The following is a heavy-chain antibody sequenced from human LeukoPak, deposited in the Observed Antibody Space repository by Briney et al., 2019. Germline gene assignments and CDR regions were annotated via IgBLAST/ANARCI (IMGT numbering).Heavy chain of an antibody. V-gene: IGHV1-8*03. D-gene: IGHD5-24*01. J-gene: IGHJ6*03. CDR2: MNPNSGNT. CDR1: GYTFTSYD. Sequence: ASVKVSCKASGYTFTSYDINWVRQATGQGLEWMGWMNPNSGNTGYAQRFQGRVTITRNISISTAYMELSSLRSEDTAVYYCARVQMATIFYYYYYMDVWGKGTTVTVSS. CDR3: ARVQMATIFYYYYYMDV.